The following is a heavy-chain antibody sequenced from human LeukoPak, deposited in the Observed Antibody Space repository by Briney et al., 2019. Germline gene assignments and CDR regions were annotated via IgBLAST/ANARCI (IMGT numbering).Heavy chain of an antibody. D-gene: IGHD1-1*01. CDR3: ARDCEESTTGTTGFDY. Sequence: SVKVSCKASRGTFSSYAISWVRQAPGQGLEWMGGIIPIFGTANYAQKFQGRVTITADESTSTAYMELSSLRSEDTAVYYCARDCEESTTGTTGFDYWGQGTLVTVSS. J-gene: IGHJ4*02. CDR1: RGTFSSYA. CDR2: IIPIFGTA. V-gene: IGHV1-69*13.